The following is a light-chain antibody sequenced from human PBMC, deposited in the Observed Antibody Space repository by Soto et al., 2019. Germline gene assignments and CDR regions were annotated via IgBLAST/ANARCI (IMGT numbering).Light chain of an antibody. V-gene: IGLV2-14*03. CDR1: SSGIGAYNY. CDR3: TSWTTSTTMI. J-gene: IGLJ2*01. Sequence: QSALTQPASVSGSPGQSITISCTGTSSGIGAYNYVSWYQQHPGKAPKLMIYDVNIRPSGVSNRFSGSKSGNTASLTISGLQDEDEADYYCTSWTTSTTMIFGGGTKLTVL. CDR2: DVN.